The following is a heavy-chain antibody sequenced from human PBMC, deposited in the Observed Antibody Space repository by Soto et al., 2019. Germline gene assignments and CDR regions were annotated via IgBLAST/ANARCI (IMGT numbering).Heavy chain of an antibody. CDR3: ARGARILDY. CDR2: ISYDGSNK. J-gene: IGHJ4*02. Sequence: GGSLRLSCAASGFTFSSYAMHWVRQAPGKGLEWVAVISYDGSNKYYADSVKGRFTISRDNSKNTLYLQMNSLRAEDTAVYYCARGARILDYWGQGTLVTVSS. V-gene: IGHV3-30-3*01. CDR1: GFTFSSYA. D-gene: IGHD2-15*01.